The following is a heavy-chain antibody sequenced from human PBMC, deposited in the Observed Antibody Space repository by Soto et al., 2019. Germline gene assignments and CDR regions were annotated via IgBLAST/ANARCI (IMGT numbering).Heavy chain of an antibody. V-gene: IGHV1-8*01. CDR1: GYTFTSYD. J-gene: IGHJ4*02. Sequence: QVQLEQSGAEVKKPGASVKVSCKASGYTFTSYDINWVRQATGQGREWMGWVNPNRGNKDYAQKCQGRVTMTRNTSIGTAYMELSSLRSEDTDVYYCERGADFDYWGQGTLVTVSS. CDR2: VNPNRGNK. CDR3: ERGADFDY.